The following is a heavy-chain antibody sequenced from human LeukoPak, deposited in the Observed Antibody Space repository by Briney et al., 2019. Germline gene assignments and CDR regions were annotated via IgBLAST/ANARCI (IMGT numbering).Heavy chain of an antibody. CDR2: IKQDGSEK. V-gene: IGHV3-7*01. J-gene: IGHJ4*02. Sequence: PGGSLRLSCAASGFTFSSYWMSWVRQAPGKGLEWVANIKQDGSEKYYVDSVKGRFTISSDNAKNSLYLQMNSLRAEDTAVYYCARDQTTVTSPGDYWGQGTLVTVSS. D-gene: IGHD4-17*01. CDR3: ARDQTTVTSPGDY. CDR1: GFTFSSYW.